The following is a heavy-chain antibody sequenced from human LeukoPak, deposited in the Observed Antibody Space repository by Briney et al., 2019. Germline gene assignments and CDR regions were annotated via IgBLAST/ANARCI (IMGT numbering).Heavy chain of an antibody. V-gene: IGHV5-51*01. CDR2: IYPDDSNT. J-gene: IGHJ6*03. Sequence: GESLKISCKGSGYSFINYWIGWARRMPGQGQEWMGTIYPDDSNTIYGPSFQGQVTISADKSINTAYLEWSSLKASDTAIYYCARQGAAGKYYYYYMDVWGKGTTVTVSS. CDR3: ARQGAAGKYYYYYMDV. D-gene: IGHD6-13*01. CDR1: GYSFINYW.